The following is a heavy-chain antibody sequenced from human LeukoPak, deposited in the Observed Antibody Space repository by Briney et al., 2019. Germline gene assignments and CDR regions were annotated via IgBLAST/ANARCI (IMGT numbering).Heavy chain of an antibody. CDR3: ARREHSNYGYYYYYMDV. J-gene: IGHJ6*03. CDR2: ISSSSYI. V-gene: IGHV3-21*01. D-gene: IGHD4-11*01. Sequence: GGSLRLSCAASGFTFSSYSMNWVRQAPGKGLEWVSSISSSSYIYYADSVKGRFTISRDNAKNSLYLQMNSLRAEDTAVYYCARREHSNYGYYYYYMDVWGKGTTVTVSS. CDR1: GFTFSSYS.